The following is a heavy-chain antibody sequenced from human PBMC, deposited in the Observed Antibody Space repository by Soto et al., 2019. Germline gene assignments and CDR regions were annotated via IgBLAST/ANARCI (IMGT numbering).Heavy chain of an antibody. V-gene: IGHV1-2*02. J-gene: IGHJ4*02. CDR1: GYTFTVYY. Sequence: ASVKVSCKASGYTFTVYYMHWVRQAPGQGLEWMGWINPKSGGTMYPQKFQGRVTMTWDTSISTAYMALTRPRSDDTAVYYCARDLEKGGGIGGFDYWGQGTLLTVSS. CDR2: INPKSGGT. CDR3: ARDLEKGGGIGGFDY. D-gene: IGHD1-1*01.